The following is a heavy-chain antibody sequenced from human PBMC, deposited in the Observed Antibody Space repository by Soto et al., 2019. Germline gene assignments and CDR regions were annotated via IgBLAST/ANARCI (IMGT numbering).Heavy chain of an antibody. D-gene: IGHD2-15*01. CDR1: GYTFTGYY. CDR2: INPNSGGT. CDR3: ASAKILERYCSGGSCAHFDY. V-gene: IGHV1-2*02. Sequence: GASVKVSCKASGYTFTGYYIHWVRQAPGQGLEWMGRINPNSGGTNYEQNFQGRVTMTRDTSISTAYMELSSLRYDDTAVYYCASAKILERYCSGGSCAHFDYWGQGTLVTVSS. J-gene: IGHJ4*02.